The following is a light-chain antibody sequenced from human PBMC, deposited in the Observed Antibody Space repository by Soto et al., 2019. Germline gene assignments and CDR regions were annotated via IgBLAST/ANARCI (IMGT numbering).Light chain of an antibody. CDR3: QQTYGTPPIT. Sequence: DIQMTQSPSSLSASVGDRVTITCRASQSINNFLNWYQQKPGKAPRLLIYTASRLQSGVPSRFSGSVSGTDFTRTIISRQPEDLATYFCQQTYGTPPITFGQGTRLEIK. J-gene: IGKJ5*01. CDR2: TAS. CDR1: QSINNF. V-gene: IGKV1-39*01.